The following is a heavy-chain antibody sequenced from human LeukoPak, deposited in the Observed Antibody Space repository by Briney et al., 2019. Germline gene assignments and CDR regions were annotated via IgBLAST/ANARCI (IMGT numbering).Heavy chain of an antibody. CDR2: ISYSSSTI. J-gene: IGHJ6*03. V-gene: IGHV3-48*01. CDR3: ARVLRYCSGGNCYSGGLGYMDV. D-gene: IGHD2-15*01. CDR1: GFTFSSYS. Sequence: GGSLRLSCAASGFTFSSYSMNWARQAPGKGLEWVSYISYSSSTIYYADSVRGRFTISRDNAKNSLYLQMNSLRAEDTAVYYCARVLRYCSGGNCYSGGLGYMDVWGKGTTVTISS.